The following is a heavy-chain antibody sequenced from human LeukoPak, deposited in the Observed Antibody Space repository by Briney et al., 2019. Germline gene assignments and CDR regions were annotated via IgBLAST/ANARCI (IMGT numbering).Heavy chain of an antibody. V-gene: IGHV5-51*01. CDR2: IDPGDSDN. CDR3: ARLNDGFDI. Sequence: GESLKISCKGSGYSFTSYWNGWVRQMPGKGLEWMGIIDPGDSDNKYSPPFQGPVTFSAGRSISTPYLKWRSLRASDTAMYYCARLNDGFDIWGQGTMVTVSS. J-gene: IGHJ3*02. CDR1: GYSFTSYW.